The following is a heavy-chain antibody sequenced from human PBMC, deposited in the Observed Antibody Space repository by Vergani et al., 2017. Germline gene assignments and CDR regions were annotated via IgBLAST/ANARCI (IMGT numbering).Heavy chain of an antibody. D-gene: IGHD3-3*01. Sequence: QVQLVQSGAEVKKPGASVKVSCKASGYTFTSYGISWVRQAPGQGLEWMGWISAYNGNTNYAQKLQGRVTMTTDTSTSTAYMELRSLRSDDTAVYYCARDRATSIPIFGVGEMWWYMDVWGKGTTVTVSS. V-gene: IGHV1-18*01. CDR2: ISAYNGNT. J-gene: IGHJ6*03. CDR1: GYTFTSYG. CDR3: ARDRATSIPIFGVGEMWWYMDV.